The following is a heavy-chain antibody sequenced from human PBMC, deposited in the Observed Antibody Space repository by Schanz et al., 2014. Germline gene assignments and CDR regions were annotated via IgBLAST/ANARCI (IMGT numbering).Heavy chain of an antibody. D-gene: IGHD6-19*01. CDR1: GFTFSSHA. J-gene: IGHJ4*02. V-gene: IGHV3-30*04. CDR2: ISYDGNKK. Sequence: VQLVESGGGLVQPGGSLRLSCTASGFTFSSHAFHWVRQAPGKGLEWVAVISYDGNKKYYAESVKGRFTVSRDNSKNTLYLQMNSLRREDTAVYFCARRRVAVGDFDYWGQGTLVTVSS. CDR3: ARRRVAVGDFDY.